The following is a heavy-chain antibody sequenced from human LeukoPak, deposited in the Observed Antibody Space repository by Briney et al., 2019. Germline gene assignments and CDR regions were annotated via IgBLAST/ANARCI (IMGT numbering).Heavy chain of an antibody. V-gene: IGHV4-61*02. D-gene: IGHD3-22*01. CDR1: GGSISSGSYY. CDR3: ARVGYYYDSSGYSDAFDI. J-gene: IGHJ3*02. Sequence: SQTLSLTCTVSGGSISSGSYYWSWIRQPAGKGLEWVGRIYTSGSTNYNPSLKSRVTISVDTSNNQFSLKLSSVTAADTAVYYCARVGYYYDSSGYSDAFDIWGQGTMVTVSS. CDR2: IYTSGST.